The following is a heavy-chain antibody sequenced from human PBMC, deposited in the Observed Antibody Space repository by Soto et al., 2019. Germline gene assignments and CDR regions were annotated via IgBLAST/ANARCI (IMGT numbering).Heavy chain of an antibody. J-gene: IGHJ6*02. D-gene: IGHD3-10*01. V-gene: IGHV3-53*01. CDR2: IYRSGAT. CDR3: ARDSGMIRGSYGVDV. Sequence: PGGSLSLSGAASGFTVTSNYMPWVRQAPGKGLEWVSVIYRSGATYYPDSVRGRFTASRDYSHNTLYLQMDSLRVEDTAVYYCARDSGMIRGSYGVDVWGPGTTVTVSS. CDR1: GFTVTSNY.